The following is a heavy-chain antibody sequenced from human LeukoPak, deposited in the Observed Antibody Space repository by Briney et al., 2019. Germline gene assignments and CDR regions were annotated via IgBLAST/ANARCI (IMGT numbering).Heavy chain of an antibody. Sequence: GGSLSLSRAASLFTFSSQRINEVGPAPSKGREWVSSISSSSSYIYYADSVKGRFTISRDNAKNSLYLQMNSLRAEDTAGYYCSKDAPQAWQLLGHWGQGTLVTVFS. CDR2: ISSSSSYI. CDR3: SKDAPQAWQLLGH. J-gene: IGHJ4*02. D-gene: IGHD2-2*01. CDR1: LFTFSSQR. V-gene: IGHV3-21*01.